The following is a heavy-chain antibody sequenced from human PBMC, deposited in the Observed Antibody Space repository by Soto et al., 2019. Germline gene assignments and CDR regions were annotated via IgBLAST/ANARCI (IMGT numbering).Heavy chain of an antibody. V-gene: IGHV3-33*01. CDR3: ATDRGSSPFDY. CDR1: GFTFAKYG. J-gene: IGHJ4*02. CDR2: IWADGSQK. D-gene: IGHD6-13*01. Sequence: QVQPEESGGGLVKPGGSLRLSCAASGFTFAKYGMHWVRQAPGEGLEWVAVIWADGSQKHYADSVKGRFSISKDNSKNTLYLQMNSLRVEDMGVYYCATDRGSSPFDYWGQGTRVTVSS.